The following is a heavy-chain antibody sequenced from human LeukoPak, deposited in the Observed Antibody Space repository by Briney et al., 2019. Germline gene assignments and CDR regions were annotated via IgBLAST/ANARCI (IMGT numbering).Heavy chain of an antibody. D-gene: IGHD3-3*01. J-gene: IGHJ4*02. CDR2: INHSGST. Sequence: PSETLSLTCAVYGGSFSGYYWSWIRQPPGKGLEWIGEINHSGSTNYNPSLKSRVTISVDTSKNQFSLKLSSVTAADTAVYYCASSNNYDFWSGYLHYFDYWGQGTLVTVSS. CDR1: GGSFSGYY. CDR3: ASSNNYDFWSGYLHYFDY. V-gene: IGHV4-34*01.